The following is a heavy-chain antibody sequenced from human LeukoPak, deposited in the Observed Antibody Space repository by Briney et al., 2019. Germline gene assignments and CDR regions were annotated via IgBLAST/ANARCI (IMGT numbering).Heavy chain of an antibody. CDR3: ARDRFYRGGYYGMDV. V-gene: IGHV3-21*01. D-gene: IGHD3-22*01. J-gene: IGHJ6*02. CDR2: ISSSSSYI. Sequence: GGSLRLSCAASGFTVSSNYMSWVRQAPGKGLEWVSSISSSSSYIYYADSVKGRFTISRDNAKNSLYLQMNSLRAEDTAVYYCARDRFYRGGYYGMDVWGQGTTVTVSS. CDR1: GFTVSSNY.